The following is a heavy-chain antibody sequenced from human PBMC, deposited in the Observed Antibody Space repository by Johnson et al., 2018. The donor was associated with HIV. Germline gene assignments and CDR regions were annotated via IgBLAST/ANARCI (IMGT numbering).Heavy chain of an antibody. J-gene: IGHJ3*02. CDR3: AKDGAKYYYDSSGYYVGAFDI. CDR1: GFTFSSYG. V-gene: IGHV3-30*02. Sequence: QVQLVESGGGVVQPGGSLRLSCAASGFTFSSYGMHWVRQAPGKGLEWVAFIRYDGSNKYYADSVKGRFTISRDNSKNTLYLQMNSLRAEDTAVYYCAKDGAKYYYDSSGYYVGAFDIWGQGTMVTVSS. CDR2: IRYDGSNK. D-gene: IGHD3-22*01.